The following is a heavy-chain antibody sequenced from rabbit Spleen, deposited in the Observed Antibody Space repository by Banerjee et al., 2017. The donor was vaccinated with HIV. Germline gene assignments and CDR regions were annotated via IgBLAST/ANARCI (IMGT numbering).Heavy chain of an antibody. D-gene: IGHD7-1*01. V-gene: IGHV1S40*01. CDR1: GVSFSISSY. CDR3: ARETWGSTGNYGL. Sequence: QSLEESGGDLVKPGASLTLTCTASGVSFSISSYMCWVRQAPGKGLEWIACIDAGSSGFTYFATWAKGRFAISKTSSTTVTLQMTRLTAADTATYFCARETWGSTGNYGLWGQGTLVTVS. J-gene: IGHJ4*01. CDR2: IDAGSSGFT.